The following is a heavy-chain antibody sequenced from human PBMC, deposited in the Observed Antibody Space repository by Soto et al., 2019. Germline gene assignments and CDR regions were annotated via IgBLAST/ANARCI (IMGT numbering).Heavy chain of an antibody. D-gene: IGHD2-15*01. CDR3: VKGSEVARQELDY. CDR1: GFSFSNCG. Sequence: GGSLRLSCAASGFSFSNCGMHWVRQAPGKWLEWVAAISSDGSDKYYSESVKGRFTISRDNSKNTLFLQMNSLRVEDTAVYYCVKGSEVARQELDYWGQGTLVTVSS. CDR2: ISSDGSDK. V-gene: IGHV3-30*18. J-gene: IGHJ4*02.